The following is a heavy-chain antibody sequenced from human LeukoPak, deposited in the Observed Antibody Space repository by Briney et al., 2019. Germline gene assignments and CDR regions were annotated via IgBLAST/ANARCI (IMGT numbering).Heavy chain of an antibody. CDR3: ARGVSIAVAGTWFIFDY. V-gene: IGHV4-4*07. CDR2: IYTSGST. Sequence: SETLSLTCTVSGGSISSYYWSWIRQPAGKGLEWIGRIYTSGSTNYNPSLKSRVTISVDTSKNQFSLKLSSVTAADTAVYYCARGVSIAVAGTWFIFDYWGQGTLVTVSS. D-gene: IGHD6-19*01. CDR1: GGSISSYY. J-gene: IGHJ4*02.